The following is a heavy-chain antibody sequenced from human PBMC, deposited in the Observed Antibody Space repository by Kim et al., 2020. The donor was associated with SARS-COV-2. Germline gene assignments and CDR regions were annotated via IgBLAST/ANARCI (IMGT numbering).Heavy chain of an antibody. CDR3: ASLSAVQTSFIK. J-gene: IGHJ4*02. CDR2: IIPMFGTP. CDR1: GGSFSKEA. Sequence: PSVKVSCKISGGSFSKEAINWVRQAPGQGLEWMGGIIPMFGTPKYTPKFQNRVKITADESKSTAYMELSSLRSEDTAVYYCASLSAVQTSFIKWGQGTLV. V-gene: IGHV1-69*13. D-gene: IGHD3-10*01.